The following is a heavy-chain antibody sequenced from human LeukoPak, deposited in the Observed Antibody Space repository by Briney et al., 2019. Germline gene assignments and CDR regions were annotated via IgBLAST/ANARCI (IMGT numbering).Heavy chain of an antibody. J-gene: IGHJ4*02. D-gene: IGHD2-2*01. CDR3: ARDLTHCSSTSCSYGEFDY. CDR2: INWNGGST. Sequence: GGSLRLSCAASGFTFDDYGMSWVRQAPGKGLEWVSGINWNGGSTGYADSVKGRFTISRDNAKNSLYLQMNSLRAEDTALYYCARDLTHCSSTSCSYGEFDYWGPGTLVTVSS. V-gene: IGHV3-20*04. CDR1: GFTFDDYG.